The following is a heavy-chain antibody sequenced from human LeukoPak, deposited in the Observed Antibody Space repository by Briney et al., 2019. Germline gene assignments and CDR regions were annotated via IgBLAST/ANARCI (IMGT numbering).Heavy chain of an antibody. CDR1: GGTFSSYA. CDR2: IIPIFGTA. V-gene: IGHV1-69*05. D-gene: IGHD3-22*01. J-gene: IGHJ4*02. Sequence: SVKVSCKASGGTFSSYAISWVRQAPGQGLEWMGGIIPIFGTANYAQKFQGRVTITTDESTSTAYMELSSLRPEDTAVYYCARAGGGGYYDSSGYYPFDYWGQGTLVTVSS. CDR3: ARAGGGGYYDSSGYYPFDY.